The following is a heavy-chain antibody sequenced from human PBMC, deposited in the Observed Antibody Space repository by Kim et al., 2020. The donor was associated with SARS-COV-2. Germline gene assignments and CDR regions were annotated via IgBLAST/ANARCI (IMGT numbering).Heavy chain of an antibody. J-gene: IGHJ6*02. V-gene: IGHV1-46*01. CDR2: INPSGGST. D-gene: IGHD3-3*01. CDR1: GYTFTSYY. CDR3: ARDYDFWSGSPLYYYYGMDV. Sequence: ASVKVSCKASGYTFTSYYMHWVRQAPGQGLEWMGIINPSGGSTSYAQKFQGRVTMTRDTSTSTVYMELSSLRSEDTAVYYCARDYDFWSGSPLYYYYGMDVCGQGTTVTVSS.